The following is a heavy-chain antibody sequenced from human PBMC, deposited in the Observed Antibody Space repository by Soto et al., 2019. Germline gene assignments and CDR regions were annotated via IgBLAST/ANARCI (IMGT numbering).Heavy chain of an antibody. Sequence: PSETLSLTCTVSGGSISRSSYYWGWIRPPPGKGLEWIGSIYYSGSTYYNPSLKSRVTISVDTSKNQFSLKLSSVTAADTAVYYCARRVGSSWTNYFDYWGQGTLVTVSS. V-gene: IGHV4-39*01. J-gene: IGHJ4*02. CDR3: ARRVGSSWTNYFDY. D-gene: IGHD6-13*01. CDR1: GGSISRSSYY. CDR2: IYYSGST.